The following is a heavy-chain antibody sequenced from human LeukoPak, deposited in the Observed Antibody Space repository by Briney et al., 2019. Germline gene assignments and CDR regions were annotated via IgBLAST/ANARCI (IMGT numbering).Heavy chain of an antibody. CDR1: GYNFRTSW. D-gene: IGHD5-18*01. CDR3: VRHLSGYGFDYRVLDS. Sequence: GESLKISCKGSGYNFRTSWIGWVRQMPGKGLEWMGIIYPGDSDTRYSPSFQGQVTISVDRSVNTAYLQWSRLKASDTAMYFCVRHLSGYGFDYRVLDSWGQGTLVTVSS. J-gene: IGHJ4*02. CDR2: IYPGDSDT. V-gene: IGHV5-51*01.